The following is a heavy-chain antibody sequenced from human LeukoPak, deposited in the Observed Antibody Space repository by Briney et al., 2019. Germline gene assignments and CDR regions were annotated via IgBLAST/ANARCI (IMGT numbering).Heavy chain of an antibody. CDR2: ISYDGSNK. D-gene: IGHD2-2*01. Sequence: GRSLRLSCAASGFTFSSYAMHWGRQAPGKGLEWVAVISYDGSNKYYADSVKGRFTISRDNSRNTRYLQMNSLRAEDTAVYYCSREESYCSSTSCTFLDVWGKGTTVTVSS. CDR3: SREESYCSSTSCTFLDV. V-gene: IGHV3-30*01. J-gene: IGHJ6*04. CDR1: GFTFSSYA.